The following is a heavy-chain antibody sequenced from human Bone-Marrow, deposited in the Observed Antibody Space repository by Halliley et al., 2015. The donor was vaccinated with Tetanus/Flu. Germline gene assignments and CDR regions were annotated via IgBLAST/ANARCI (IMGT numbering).Heavy chain of an antibody. V-gene: IGHV3-74*01. D-gene: IGHD1-26*01. CDR1: GFTFSNYW. J-gene: IGHJ4*02. CDR3: ARDEGGGYFVY. CDR2: MNSDGSRA. Sequence: SLRLSCAASGFTFSNYWMHWVRQAPGKGLEWVSRMNSDGSRAHYAGSVKGRFTISRDSTKNTLYLQMHSLGPEDTAVYYCARDEGGGYFVYWGQGILVTVSS.